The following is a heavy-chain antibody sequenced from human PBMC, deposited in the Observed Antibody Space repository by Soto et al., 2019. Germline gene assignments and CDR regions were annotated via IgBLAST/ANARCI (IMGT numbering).Heavy chain of an antibody. CDR2: ISGSGGST. D-gene: IGHD1-26*01. CDR1: GFTFSKYA. J-gene: IGHJ4*02. V-gene: IGHV3-23*01. CDR3: AQDEWERGCKCWQY. Sequence: EVQLLESGGGLVQPGGSLRLSCAASGFTFSKYAMSWVRQAPGKGLEYVSAISGSGGSTYYADSVKGRFTISRDNSKNTLDLQMNSLRAEDTAVYYCAQDEWERGCKCWQYWGQGTLVTVSS.